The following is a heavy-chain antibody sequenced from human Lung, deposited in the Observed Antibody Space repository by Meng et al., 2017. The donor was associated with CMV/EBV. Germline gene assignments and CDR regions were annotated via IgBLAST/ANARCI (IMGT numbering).Heavy chain of an antibody. CDR2: INQHGTTK. Sequence: GEXXKISCEASGFHFSGYWLSWVRQAPGKGLEWVANINQHGTTKYYADSLKGRFTISRDNTKNSLFLQIKSLRAEDTALYYCARELSSADYYFDYWGQGAPVTVSS. J-gene: IGHJ4*02. D-gene: IGHD2-2*01. V-gene: IGHV3-7*01. CDR3: ARELSSADYYFDY. CDR1: GFHFSGYW.